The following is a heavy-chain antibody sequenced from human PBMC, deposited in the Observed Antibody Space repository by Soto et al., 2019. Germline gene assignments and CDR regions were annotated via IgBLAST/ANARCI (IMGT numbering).Heavy chain of an antibody. V-gene: IGHV3-23*01. CDR2: ISGHCRKT. Sequence: PGGSLRLSCVASGFTFNSYAMSWVRQAPGKGLEWVSGISGHCRKTPYADSVKGRFTISRDNSKKTLFLQLTSLRVDDTAVYYCVKDLNYDFWSGYNYYALEIWGQGTTVTVSS. CDR3: VKDLNYDFWSGYNYYALEI. J-gene: IGHJ6*02. D-gene: IGHD3-3*01. CDR1: GFTFNSYA.